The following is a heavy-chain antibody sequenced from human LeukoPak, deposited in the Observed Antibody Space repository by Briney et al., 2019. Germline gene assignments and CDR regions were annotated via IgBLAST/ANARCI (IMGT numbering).Heavy chain of an antibody. J-gene: IGHJ6*03. CDR2: IKQDGSEK. Sequence: GGSLRLSCAASGFTFSASWMSWVRQAPGKGLEWVANIKQDGSEKYSADSVKGRFTVSRDNAKKLVYLQMNNLTVEDTAVYYCARVGPPYYYYYMDVWGEGTTVTVSS. CDR3: ARVGPPYYYYYMDV. V-gene: IGHV3-7*01. CDR1: GFTFSASW.